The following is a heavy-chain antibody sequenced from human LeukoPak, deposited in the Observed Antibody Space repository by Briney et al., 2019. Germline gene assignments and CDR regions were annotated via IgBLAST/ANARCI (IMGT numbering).Heavy chain of an antibody. J-gene: IGHJ4*02. Sequence: GGALRLSCAASVFTFSSDAVCWVRQAPGKGLWWGSAFSGGGGSTYYADSVRGGFTISRDDSKNTLYLQMNSLRAEDTAVYYCANSSSGSSYIVLDYWGQGTLVTVSS. D-gene: IGHD3-10*01. CDR2: FSGGGGST. CDR3: ANSSSGSSYIVLDY. V-gene: IGHV3-23*01. CDR1: VFTFSSDA.